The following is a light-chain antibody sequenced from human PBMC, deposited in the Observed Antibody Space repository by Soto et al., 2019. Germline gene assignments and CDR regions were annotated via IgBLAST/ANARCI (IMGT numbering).Light chain of an antibody. CDR3: QQYSQWHPIS. CDR1: QSVSDN. J-gene: IGKJ4*01. Sequence: IVMTQSPATLSVSPGGRATLSCRASQSVSDNLAWYQHKPGQAPRLLIYDASIRATGIPSRFGGSGSGTAFSLTISILQSEDSAVYYGQQYSQWHPISFGGGTKVEIK. V-gene: IGKV3D-15*03. CDR2: DAS.